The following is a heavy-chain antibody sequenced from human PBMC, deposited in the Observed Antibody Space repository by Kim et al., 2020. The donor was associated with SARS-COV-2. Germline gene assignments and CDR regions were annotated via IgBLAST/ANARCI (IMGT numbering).Heavy chain of an antibody. CDR3: ARGRTTGTTGGLSY. V-gene: IGHV3-33*01. Sequence: GGSLRLSCAASGFTFSSYGMHWVRQAPGKGLEWVAVIWYDGSNKYYADSVKGRFTISRDNSKNTLYLQMNSLRAEDTAVYYCARGRTTGTTGGLSYWGQGTLVTVSS. CDR1: GFTFSSYG. CDR2: IWYDGSNK. D-gene: IGHD1-1*01. J-gene: IGHJ4*02.